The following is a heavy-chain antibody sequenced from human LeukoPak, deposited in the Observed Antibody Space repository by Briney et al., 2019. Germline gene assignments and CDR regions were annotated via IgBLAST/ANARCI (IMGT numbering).Heavy chain of an antibody. CDR2: ISGSGGST. CDR3: AKPPVRHYYDSSGYISPDWNAFDI. CDR1: GFTFSSYA. V-gene: IGHV3-23*01. J-gene: IGHJ3*02. D-gene: IGHD3-22*01. Sequence: PGGSLRLSCAASGFTFSSYAMSWVRQAPGKGLEWVSAISGSGGSTYYADSVKGRFTISRGNSKNTLYLQMNSLRAEDTAVYYCAKPPVRHYYDSSGYISPDWNAFDIWGQGTMVTVSS.